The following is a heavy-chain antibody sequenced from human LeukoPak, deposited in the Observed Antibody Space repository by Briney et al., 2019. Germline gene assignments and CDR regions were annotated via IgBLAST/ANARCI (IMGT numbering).Heavy chain of an antibody. J-gene: IGHJ4*02. CDR1: GGSISSYY. Sequence: SETLSLTCTVSGGSISSYYWNWIRQPPGKGLEWIGYIYYSGSTNYNPSLMGRVAIAVDTSENHISLQLTSVTAADTAVYYCAREGGPYRPLVYSGQGTLVTVSS. CDR2: IYYSGST. CDR3: AREGGPYRPLVY. V-gene: IGHV4-59*12.